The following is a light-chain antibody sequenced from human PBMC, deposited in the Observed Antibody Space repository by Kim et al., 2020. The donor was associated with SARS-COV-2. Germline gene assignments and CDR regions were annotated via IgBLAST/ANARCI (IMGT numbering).Light chain of an antibody. CDR3: SSYTGSSTYV. CDR2: DVS. V-gene: IGLV2-14*03. Sequence: GQSSTISCTGTRNDVGGYHYVSWYQQHPGKAPKLMIYDVSNRPSGVSNRFSGSKSGNTASLTISGLQAEDEADYYCSSYTGSSTYVFGTGTKVTVL. CDR1: RNDVGGYHY. J-gene: IGLJ1*01.